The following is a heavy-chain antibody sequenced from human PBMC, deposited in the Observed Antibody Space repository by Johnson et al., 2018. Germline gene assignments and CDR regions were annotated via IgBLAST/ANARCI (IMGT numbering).Heavy chain of an antibody. CDR2: ISRSSSSI. D-gene: IGHD3-22*01. J-gene: IGHJ6*02. CDR1: GFTLSSYN. V-gene: IGHV3-48*02. CDR3: AGWDSSGHHYASDG. Sequence: EVQLVESGGGLVKSGRSLRLSCTASGFTLSSYNMNWVRQAPGKGLEWVSYISRSSSSIYYADSVKGRFTITRDNANNSLYLQMNGLREEETAVYYCAGWDSSGHHYASDGWGQGTTVTVSS.